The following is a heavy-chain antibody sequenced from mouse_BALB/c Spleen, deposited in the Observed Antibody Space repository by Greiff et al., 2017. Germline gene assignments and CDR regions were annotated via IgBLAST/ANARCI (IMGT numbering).Heavy chain of an antibody. D-gene: IGHD2-10*02. CDR1: GFTFSSFG. Sequence: EVKLVESGGGLVQPGGSRKLSCAASGFTFSSFGMHWVRQAPEKGLEWVAYISSGSSTIYYADTVKGRFTISRDNPKNTLFLQMTSLRSEDTAMYYCARLAYGNYEAYWGQGTLVTVSA. CDR2: ISSGSSTI. CDR3: ARLAYGNYEAY. J-gene: IGHJ3*01. V-gene: IGHV5-17*02.